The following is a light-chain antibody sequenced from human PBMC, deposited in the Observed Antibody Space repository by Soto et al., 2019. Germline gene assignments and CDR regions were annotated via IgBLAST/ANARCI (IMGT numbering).Light chain of an antibody. CDR3: SSFTSKSSLI. CDR2: EVR. CDR1: MRDVGGYNL. V-gene: IGLV2-14*01. J-gene: IGLJ2*01. Sequence: QSALTQPASVSGSPGQSITISCAGTMRDVGGYNLVSWYQQHPGRAPQLILYEVRNRPSGISFRFSGSKSGNTASLTISGLQAEDEADYCCSSFTSKSSLIFGGGTKLTVL.